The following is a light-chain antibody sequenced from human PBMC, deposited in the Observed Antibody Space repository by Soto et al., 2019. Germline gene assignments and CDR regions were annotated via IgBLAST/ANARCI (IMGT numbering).Light chain of an antibody. CDR2: QTS. CDR1: KSVSIW. J-gene: IGKJ1*01. Sequence: DSQMTKSPPALSPSEGDRVTICFRSSKSVSIWLAWYQQKPGRDPKLLIYQTSILDSWVASRFSGSGSGTEYALTISSLQHEDAATYYCQQFNTSPWTFGQGTKVYIK. CDR3: QQFNTSPWT. V-gene: IGKV1-5*03.